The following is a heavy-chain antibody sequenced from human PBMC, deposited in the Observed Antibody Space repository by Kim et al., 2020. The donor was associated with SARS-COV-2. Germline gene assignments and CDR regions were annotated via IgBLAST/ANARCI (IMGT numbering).Heavy chain of an antibody. CDR2: ISSSSSYI. CDR3: ARVLNSGWSYVDC. D-gene: IGHD6-19*01. V-gene: IGHV3-21*04. J-gene: IGHJ4*02. CDR1: GFTFSSYS. Sequence: GGSLRLSCAASGFTFSSYSLNWVRQAPGKGLEWIASISSSSSYIYYADSVKGRFTISRDNAKASLYLQMNSLRAEDTAVYYCARVLNSGWSYVDCCGEGTLVTASS.